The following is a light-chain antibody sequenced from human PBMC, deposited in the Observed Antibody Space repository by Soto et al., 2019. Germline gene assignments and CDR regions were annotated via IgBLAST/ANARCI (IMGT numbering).Light chain of an antibody. J-gene: IGKJ1*01. CDR2: GAS. CDR1: QSVGSN. V-gene: IGKV3-15*01. Sequence: EIVMTQSPAALSVSPGERTTLSCRASQSVGSNLAWYQQKPGQAPRLLIYGASTRATGMSARFSGSGSGTDFTLTISRLEPEDFAVYYCQQYGTSPTTFGQGTKV. CDR3: QQYGTSPTT.